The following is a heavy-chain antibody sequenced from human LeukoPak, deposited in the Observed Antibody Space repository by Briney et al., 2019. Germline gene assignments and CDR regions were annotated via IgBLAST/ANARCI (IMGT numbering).Heavy chain of an antibody. CDR2: MNPNSGNT. J-gene: IGHJ4*02. V-gene: IGHV1-8*01. Sequence: LEWMGWMNPNSGNTGYGQKFQGRVTMTRNISTSTAYMELSSLRSEDTAVYYCARGSRSGDYWGQGTQVTVSS. D-gene: IGHD3-10*01. CDR3: ARGSRSGDY.